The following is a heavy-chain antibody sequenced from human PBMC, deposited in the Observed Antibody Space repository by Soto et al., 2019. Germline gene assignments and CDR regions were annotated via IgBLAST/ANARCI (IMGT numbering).Heavy chain of an antibody. J-gene: IGHJ6*02. Sequence: PSETLSLTCAVYGGSFSCYYWSWIRQPPGKGLEWIGEINHSGSTNYNPSLKSRVTISVDTSKNQFSLKLSSVTAADTAVYYCARVVKRKYYYYGMDVWGQGTTVTVSS. V-gene: IGHV4-34*01. CDR3: ARVVKRKYYYYGMDV. D-gene: IGHD1-1*01. CDR2: INHSGST. CDR1: GGSFSCYY.